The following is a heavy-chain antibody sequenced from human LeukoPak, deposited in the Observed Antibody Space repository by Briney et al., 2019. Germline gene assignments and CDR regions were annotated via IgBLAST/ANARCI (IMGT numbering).Heavy chain of an antibody. Sequence: PGGPLRLSCAASGFAFKNYAMTWVRQAPGKGLEGVSNIKGNGCQRHYADSVKGRFTISRDNSKNTVFLQMDSLRAEDTAVYYCAKTQWKVGATDYFDYWGQGILVTVSS. CDR2: IKGNGCQR. CDR3: AKTQWKVGATDYFDY. D-gene: IGHD1-26*01. CDR1: GFAFKNYA. J-gene: IGHJ4*02. V-gene: IGHV3-23*01.